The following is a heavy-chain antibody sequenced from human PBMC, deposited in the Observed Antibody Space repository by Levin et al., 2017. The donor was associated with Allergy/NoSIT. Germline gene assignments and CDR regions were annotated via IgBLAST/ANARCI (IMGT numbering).Heavy chain of an antibody. CDR3: VGDPPGSSFAFQI. V-gene: IGHV3-33*01. CDR2: IWADGSVT. CDR1: GFTFNTYG. J-gene: IGHJ3*02. Sequence: GGSLRLSCTASGFTFNTYGIHWVRQAPGRGLEWVAFIWADGSVTNYAVAVKGRFTISRDNSKNTLFVQMNSLRAEDTAVYYCVGDPPGSSFAFQIWGQGTAVTVSS. D-gene: IGHD6-19*01.